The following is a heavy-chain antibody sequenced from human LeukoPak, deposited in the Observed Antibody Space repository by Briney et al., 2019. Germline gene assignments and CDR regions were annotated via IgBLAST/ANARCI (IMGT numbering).Heavy chain of an antibody. J-gene: IGHJ4*02. V-gene: IGHV4-34*01. Sequence: SETLSLTCAVYGGSFSGYYWSWIRQPPGKGLEWIGEINHSGSTNYNPSLKSRVTISVDTSKNQFSLKLSSVTAADTAVYYCARGLFLWAGTARTYYLDYWGQGTLVTLSS. D-gene: IGHD5-18*01. CDR3: ARGLFLWAGTARTYYLDY. CDR1: GGSFSGYY. CDR2: INHSGST.